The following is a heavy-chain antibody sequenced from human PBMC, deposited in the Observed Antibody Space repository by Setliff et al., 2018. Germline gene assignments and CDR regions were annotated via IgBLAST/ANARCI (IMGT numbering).Heavy chain of an antibody. J-gene: IGHJ3*02. D-gene: IGHD4-4*01. CDR2: VYSSGSP. Sequence: PSETLSLTCNVSGASISGSAYYWGWIRQPPGKGLEWIGSVYSSGSPYYNPSLKSRVTISMDTSKNQFSLKLSSVTAADTAVYYCARDPLTTTVRHAFDIWGQGTMVTVS. CDR1: GASISGSAYY. V-gene: IGHV4-39*07. CDR3: ARDPLTTTVRHAFDI.